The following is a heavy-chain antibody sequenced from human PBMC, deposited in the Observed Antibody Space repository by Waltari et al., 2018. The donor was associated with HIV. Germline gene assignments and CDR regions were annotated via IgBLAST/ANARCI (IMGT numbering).Heavy chain of an antibody. J-gene: IGHJ6*02. V-gene: IGHV4-31*03. D-gene: IGHD3-10*01. Sequence: QVQLQESGPGLVKPSQTLSLTCPVPGGSISSAGFYWSWIRQHPGKGLEWIGNIYYTGSTYYNPSPKSRVTISIDTSNNQFSLNLSSVTAADTAVYYCARDYGSGRGGGMDVWGQGTTVTVSS. CDR3: ARDYGSGRGGGMDV. CDR1: GGSISSAGFY. CDR2: IYYTGST.